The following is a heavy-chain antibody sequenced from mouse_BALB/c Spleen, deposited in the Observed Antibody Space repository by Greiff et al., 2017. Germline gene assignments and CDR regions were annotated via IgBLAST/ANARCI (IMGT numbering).Heavy chain of an antibody. Sequence: EVKLVESGGGLVQPGGSLKLSCAASGFTFSSYGMSWVRQTPDKRLELVATINSNGGSTYYPDSVKGRFTISRDNAKNTLYLQMSSLKSEDTATYYCAREDYGSYFDYWGQGTTLTVSS. CDR1: GFTFSSYG. J-gene: IGHJ2*01. V-gene: IGHV5-6-3*01. CDR2: INSNGGST. D-gene: IGHD1-1*01. CDR3: AREDYGSYFDY.